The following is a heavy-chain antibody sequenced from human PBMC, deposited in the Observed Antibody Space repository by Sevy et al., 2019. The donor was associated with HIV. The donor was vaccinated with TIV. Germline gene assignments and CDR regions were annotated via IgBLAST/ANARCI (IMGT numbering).Heavy chain of an antibody. CDR3: ARDCIAASASCYVDY. CDR2: INSRNIYT. V-gene: IGHV3-11*05. CDR1: GFTFSNYY. D-gene: IGHD6-13*01. Sequence: GGSLRLSCAASGFTFSNYYMSWIRQAPGKGLEWISYINSRNIYTNYADSVKGRFTISRDNANNSLYLHMDSLIAKDTAVYYCARDCIAASASCYVDYWGQGTLVTVSS. J-gene: IGHJ4*02.